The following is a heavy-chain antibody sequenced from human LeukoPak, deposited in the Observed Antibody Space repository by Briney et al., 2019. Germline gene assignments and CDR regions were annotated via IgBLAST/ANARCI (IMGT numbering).Heavy chain of an antibody. D-gene: IGHD5-24*01. CDR3: ARGREMATIHRLNWFDP. CDR2: MNPNSGNT. J-gene: IGHJ5*02. Sequence: ASVKVSCKASGYTFTSYDINWVRHATGQGLEWMGWMNPNSGNTGYAQKFQGRVTMTRNTSISTAYMELSSLRSEDTAVYYCARGREMATIHRLNWFDPWGQGTLVTVSS. V-gene: IGHV1-8*01. CDR1: GYTFTSYD.